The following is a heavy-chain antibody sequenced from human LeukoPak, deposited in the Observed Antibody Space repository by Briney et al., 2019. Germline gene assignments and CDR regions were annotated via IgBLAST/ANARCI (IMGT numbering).Heavy chain of an antibody. CDR1: GFTFSSYA. CDR3: AKWEGRYSGYD. V-gene: IGHV3-23*01. Sequence: GGSLRLSCAASGFTFSSYAMSWVGQAPGKGLELVSAISGSGGSTSYADSVKGRFTLSRDNSKNTLYLQMNSVRAGDTPVYYCAKWEGRYSGYDWGQGTVVTVSS. J-gene: IGHJ4*02. D-gene: IGHD5-12*01. CDR2: ISGSGGST.